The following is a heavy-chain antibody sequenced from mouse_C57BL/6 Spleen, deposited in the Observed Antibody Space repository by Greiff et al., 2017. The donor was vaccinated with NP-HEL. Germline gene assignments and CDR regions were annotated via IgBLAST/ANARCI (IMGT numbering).Heavy chain of an antibody. Sequence: QVQLQQPGAELVKPGASVKLSCKASGYTFTSYWMQWVKQRPGQGLEWIGEIDPSDSYTNYNQKFKGKATLTVDTSSSTAYMQLSSLTSEDSAVYYCAVLTGYFEVWGTGTTVTVSS. CDR2: IDPSDSYT. V-gene: IGHV1-50*01. CDR3: AVLTGYFEV. J-gene: IGHJ1*03. CDR1: GYTFTSYW.